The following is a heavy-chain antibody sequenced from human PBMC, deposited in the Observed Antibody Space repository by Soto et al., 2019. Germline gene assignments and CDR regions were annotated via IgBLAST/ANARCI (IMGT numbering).Heavy chain of an antibody. V-gene: IGHV4-4*07. CDR2: IYATGTT. Sequence: SETLSPTGPVSGASPSGFYWSWTRKSAGQGLEWIGRIYATGTTDYNPSLKSRVMMSVDTSKKQFSLKLRAVTAADTAVYYCVRDGTKTLRDWFDPWGQGSPVTDSS. D-gene: IGHD1-1*01. J-gene: IGHJ5*02. CDR1: GASPSGFY. CDR3: VRDGTKTLRDWFDP.